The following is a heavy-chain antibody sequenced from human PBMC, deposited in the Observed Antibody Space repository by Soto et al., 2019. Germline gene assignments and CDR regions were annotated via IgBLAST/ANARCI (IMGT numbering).Heavy chain of an antibody. CDR3: TRGPRPISTGTGAY. V-gene: IGHV3-74*01. Sequence: GGSLRLSCAASGFIFKMYWMHWVRQSPGKGLVWISRIYNDGTYSDYADSVRGRFTISRDNVNDTLYRQMNNLRAEDSGLYYCTRGPRPISTGTGAYWGQGTQVTVSS. CDR2: IYNDGTYS. D-gene: IGHD3-10*01. J-gene: IGHJ4*02. CDR1: GFIFKMYW.